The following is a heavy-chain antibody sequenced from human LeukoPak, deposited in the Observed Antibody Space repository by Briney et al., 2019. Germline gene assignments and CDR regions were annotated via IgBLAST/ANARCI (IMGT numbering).Heavy chain of an antibody. D-gene: IGHD5-12*01. Sequence: GGSLRLSCAASGFTFSSYSMNWVRQAPGKGLEWVSSISSSSSYIYYADSVKGRFTISRDNAKNSLYLQMNSLRAEDTAVYYCASAAVKVASFDYWGQGTLVTVSS. CDR1: GFTFSSYS. CDR3: ASAAVKVASFDY. CDR2: ISSSSSYI. V-gene: IGHV3-21*01. J-gene: IGHJ4*02.